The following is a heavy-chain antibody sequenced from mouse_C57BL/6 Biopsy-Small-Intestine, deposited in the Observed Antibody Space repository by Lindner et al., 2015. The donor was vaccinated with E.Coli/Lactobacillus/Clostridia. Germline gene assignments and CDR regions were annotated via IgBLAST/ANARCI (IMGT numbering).Heavy chain of an antibody. CDR2: INPNYGTT. V-gene: IGHV1-39*01. J-gene: IGHJ3*01. Sequence: VQLQESGPELVKPGASVKISCKASGYSFTDYNMNWVKQSNGKSLEWIGVINPNYGTTSYNQKSKGKATLTVDQSSSTAYMQLNSLTSEDSAVYYCARGWGYGNYEGFAYWGQGTLVTVSA. CDR1: GYSFTDYN. D-gene: IGHD2-1*01. CDR3: ARGWGYGNYEGFAY.